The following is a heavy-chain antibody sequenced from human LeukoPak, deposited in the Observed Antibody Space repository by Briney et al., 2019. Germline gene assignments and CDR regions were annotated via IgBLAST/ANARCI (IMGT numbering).Heavy chain of an antibody. Sequence: PGGSLRLSCAASGFTFSSYAMSWVRQAPGKGLDWVSAISGRGDSTYYADSVKGRFTISRDNSKNTLYLQMNSLRIEDTAVYYCTKGDSSYYYYMDLWGKGTTVTVSS. D-gene: IGHD3-22*01. CDR1: GFTFSSYA. V-gene: IGHV3-23*01. CDR3: TKGDSSYYYYMDL. J-gene: IGHJ6*03. CDR2: ISGRGDST.